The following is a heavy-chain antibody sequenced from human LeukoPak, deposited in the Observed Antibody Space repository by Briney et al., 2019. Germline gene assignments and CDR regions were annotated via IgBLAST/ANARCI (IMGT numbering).Heavy chain of an antibody. CDR3: AKDGVATRLNYEMWDAFDI. CDR2: ISGSGGST. J-gene: IGHJ3*02. Sequence: GGSLRLSCAASGFTFSSYAMSWVRQAPGKGLEWVSAISGSGGSTYYADSVKGRFTISRDNSKNTLYLQMNSLRAEDTAVYYCAKDGVATRLNYEMWDAFDIWGQGTMVTVSS. CDR1: GFTFSSYA. V-gene: IGHV3-23*01. D-gene: IGHD5-12*01.